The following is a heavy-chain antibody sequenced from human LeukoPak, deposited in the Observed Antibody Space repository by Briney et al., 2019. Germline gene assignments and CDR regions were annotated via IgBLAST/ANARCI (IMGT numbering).Heavy chain of an antibody. V-gene: IGHV1-3*01. J-gene: IGHJ5*02. CDR3: ARGRLTDYYDSSGP. Sequence: GASVKVSCTASGYTFTSYAMHWVRQAPGQRLEWMGWTNAGNGNTKYSQKFQGRVTITRDTSASTAYMELSSLRSEDTAVYYCARGRLTDYYDSSGPWGQGTLVTVSS. CDR1: GYTFTSYA. CDR2: TNAGNGNT. D-gene: IGHD3-22*01.